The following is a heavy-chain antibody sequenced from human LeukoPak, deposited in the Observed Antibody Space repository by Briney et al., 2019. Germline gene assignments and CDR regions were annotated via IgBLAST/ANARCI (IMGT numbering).Heavy chain of an antibody. CDR1: GFTFNNVG. Sequence: GGPLRLSCAASGFTFNNVGMSWVRQASGKGLEWVSSISNDGGGTQYADSVRGRFTISRDNSRNTLYVEMNSLRAEDTAIYYCAKNTPRGYDFDSWGQGALVTVSS. J-gene: IGHJ5*01. D-gene: IGHD5-12*01. V-gene: IGHV3-23*01. CDR3: AKNTPRGYDFDS. CDR2: ISNDGGGT.